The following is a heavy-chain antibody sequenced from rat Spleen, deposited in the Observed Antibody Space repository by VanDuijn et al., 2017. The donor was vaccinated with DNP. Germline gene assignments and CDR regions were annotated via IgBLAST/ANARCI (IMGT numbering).Heavy chain of an antibody. V-gene: IGHV3-1*01. Sequence: EVQLQESGPGLVKPSQSLSLTCSVTGYSIASNYWAWIRKFPGNKMEWIGHISYSGSTSYNPSLKSRISITRDTSKNQFFLQLNSVTTEDTATYYCARWTIPANYFDYWGQGVMVTVSS. J-gene: IGHJ2*01. CDR2: ISYSGST. CDR1: GYSIASNY. CDR3: ARWTIPANYFDY. D-gene: IGHD2-1*01.